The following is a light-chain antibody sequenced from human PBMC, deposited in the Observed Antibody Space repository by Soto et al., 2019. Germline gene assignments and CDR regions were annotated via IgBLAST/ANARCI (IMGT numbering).Light chain of an antibody. CDR3: QQLFMYPPT. J-gene: IGKJ3*01. V-gene: IGKV1-9*01. CDR1: QDITNY. Sequence: DIQMTQSPSSLSASVGDRVTITCQASQDITNYLNWYQQKPGKAPRVLLYDASTLQGGVPSRFGGSGSGTDFTLTVSSLQPEDFATYYCQQLFMYPPTFGPGTKVDIK. CDR2: DAS.